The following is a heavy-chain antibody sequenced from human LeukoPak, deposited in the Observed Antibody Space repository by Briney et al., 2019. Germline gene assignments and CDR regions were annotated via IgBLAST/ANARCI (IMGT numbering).Heavy chain of an antibody. CDR3: TRKGGSGWFNDY. CDR2: IRSKTNSYAT. D-gene: IGHD6-19*01. Sequence: GGSLRLSCAASGFTFSSYGMHWVRQASGKGLEWIGRIRSKTNSYATAYAASVKGRFTISRDDSKNMAYLQMNSLKTEDTAVYYCTRKGGSGWFNDYWGQGTLVTVSS. V-gene: IGHV3-73*01. CDR1: GFTFSSYG. J-gene: IGHJ4*02.